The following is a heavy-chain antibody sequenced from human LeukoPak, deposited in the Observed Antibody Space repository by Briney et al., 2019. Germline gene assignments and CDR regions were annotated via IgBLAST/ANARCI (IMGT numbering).Heavy chain of an antibody. J-gene: IGHJ4*02. CDR3: ARDPVEWELLLDC. CDR1: GFTFSNYW. CDR2: MNIDGSEK. V-gene: IGHV3-7*01. D-gene: IGHD1-26*01. Sequence: GGSLRLSCAASGFTFSNYWMGWVSQAPGKRPEWVANMNIDGSEKYYADSVKGRFTISRDNARNSVYLQMNSLRVEDTAVYYCARDPVEWELLLDCWGQGTLVTVSS.